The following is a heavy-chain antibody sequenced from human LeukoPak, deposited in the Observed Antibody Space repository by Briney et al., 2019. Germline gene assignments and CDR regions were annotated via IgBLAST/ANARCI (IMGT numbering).Heavy chain of an antibody. V-gene: IGHV4-34*01. J-gene: IGHJ6*03. CDR2: INHSGST. CDR1: GGSFSGYY. Sequence: SETLSLTCAVYGGSFSGYYWSWIRQPPGKGLEWIGEINHSGSTNYNPSLKSRVTIPVDTSKNQFSLKLSSVTAADTAVYYCARGGPYCSSTSCHARNYYYYYMDVWGKGTTVTVSS. CDR3: ARGGPYCSSTSCHARNYYYYYMDV. D-gene: IGHD2-2*01.